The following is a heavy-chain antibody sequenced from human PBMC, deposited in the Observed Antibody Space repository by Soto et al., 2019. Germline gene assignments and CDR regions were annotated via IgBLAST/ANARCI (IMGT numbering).Heavy chain of an antibody. CDR3: ARRGSSGWYSRLPFDY. V-gene: IGHV4-34*01. D-gene: IGHD6-19*01. CDR1: GGSFSGYY. J-gene: IGHJ4*02. CDR2: IDHSGST. Sequence: PSETLSLTCAVYGGSFSGYYWSWIRQPPGKGLEWIGEIDHSGSTNYNPSLKSRVTISVDTSKNQFSLKLSSVTAADTAVYYCARRGSSGWYSRLPFDYWGQGTLVTVSS.